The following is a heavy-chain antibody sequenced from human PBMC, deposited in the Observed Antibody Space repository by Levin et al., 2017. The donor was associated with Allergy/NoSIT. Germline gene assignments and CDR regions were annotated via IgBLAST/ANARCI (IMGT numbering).Heavy chain of an antibody. V-gene: IGHV1-69*01. J-gene: IGHJ4*02. D-gene: IGHD4-23*01. CDR2: IIPIFGTT. CDR1: GGSLSNFA. CDR3: ARDRGVGVTYSGGRSTSPFDY. Sequence: KISCKASGGSLSNFALSWVRQAPGQGLEWIGGIIPIFGTTTYAPKFQGRVTLSADESTRSAYMEISSLTSGDTAVYYCARDRGVGVTYSGGRSTSPFDYWGQGALVTVSS.